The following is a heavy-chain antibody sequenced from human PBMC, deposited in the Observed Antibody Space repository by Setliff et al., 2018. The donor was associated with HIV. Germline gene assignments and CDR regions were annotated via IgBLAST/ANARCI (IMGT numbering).Heavy chain of an antibody. V-gene: IGHV4-34*01. J-gene: IGHJ6*02. CDR1: GGSLTHYY. D-gene: IGHD2-15*01. CDR2: ITDTGHT. Sequence: KTSETLSLTCTVYGGSLTHYYWTWIRQPPGGGLEWIGEITDTGHTNYNSSLQSRVTISLDTSRKQFSLKLTSVTASDAAVYYCVRAPSCIGSNCIFYYYYYYGLDVWGHGTTVTVSS. CDR3: VRAPSCIGSNCIFYYYYYYGLDV.